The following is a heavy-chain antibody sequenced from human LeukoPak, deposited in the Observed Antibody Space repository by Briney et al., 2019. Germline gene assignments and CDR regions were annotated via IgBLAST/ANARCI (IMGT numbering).Heavy chain of an antibody. CDR1: GGSISSSNW. CDR2: IYHSGST. D-gene: IGHD6-25*01. V-gene: IGHV4-4*02. Sequence: SETLSLTCAVSGGSISSSNWWSWVRQPPGEGLEWIGEIYHSGSTNYNPSLKSRVTISVDKSKNQFPLKLSSVTAADTAVYYCARVRAEDYYYMDVWGKGTTVTISS. CDR3: ARVRAEDYYYMDV. J-gene: IGHJ6*03.